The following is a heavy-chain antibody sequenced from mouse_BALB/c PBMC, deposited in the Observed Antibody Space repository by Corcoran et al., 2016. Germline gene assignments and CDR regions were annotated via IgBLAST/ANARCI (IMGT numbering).Heavy chain of an antibody. J-gene: IGHJ2*01. CDR3: ARWDGNYYFDY. D-gene: IGHD2-1*01. V-gene: IGHV9-1*02. CDR2: INTYTGEP. Sequence: QIQLVQSGPQLKKPGETVKISCKASAYTFTNYGMNWVKQAPGKGLKWMGWINTYTGEPTYADDFKGRFAFSLETSASTAYLQINNLKNEDMATYFCARWDGNYYFDYWGQGTTLTVSS. CDR1: AYTFTNYG.